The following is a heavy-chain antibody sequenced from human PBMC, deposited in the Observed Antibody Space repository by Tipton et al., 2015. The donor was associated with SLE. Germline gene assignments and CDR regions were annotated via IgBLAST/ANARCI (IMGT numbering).Heavy chain of an antibody. Sequence: SLRLSCAASGFTFSSYSMHWVRQAPGKGLEWVAVITYDGSNKYYADSVKGRFSISRDNSKNTLYLQMNSLRAEDTAVYYCARGIFDYWGQGTLVTASS. CDR3: ARGIFDY. V-gene: IGHV3-30*04. CDR2: ITYDGSNK. J-gene: IGHJ4*02. CDR1: GFTFSSYS.